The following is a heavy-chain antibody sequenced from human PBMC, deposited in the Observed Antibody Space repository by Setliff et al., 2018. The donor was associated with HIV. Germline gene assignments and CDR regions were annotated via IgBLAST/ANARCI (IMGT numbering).Heavy chain of an antibody. CDR2: IYPGDSDT. J-gene: IGHJ5*02. Sequence: GESLKISCKGFGYYFPNSWIVWVRQMPGKGPEWMGVIYPGDSDTMYSPVFEGQVTISVDTSINTAYLQWNSLKASDSGIYYCAKSSGSYPLGFDPWGQGTLVTVS. D-gene: IGHD3-16*02. CDR1: GYYFPNSW. CDR3: AKSSGSYPLGFDP. V-gene: IGHV5-51*01.